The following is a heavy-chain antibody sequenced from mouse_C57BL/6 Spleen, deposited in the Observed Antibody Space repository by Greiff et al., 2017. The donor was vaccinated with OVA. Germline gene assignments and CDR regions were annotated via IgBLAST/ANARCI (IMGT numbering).Heavy chain of an antibody. J-gene: IGHJ4*01. V-gene: IGHV5-6*01. D-gene: IGHD2-2*01. CDR2: ISSGGSYT. Sequence: EVQRVESGGDLVKPGGSLKLSCAASGFTFSSYGMSWVRQTPDKRLEWVATISSGGSYTYYPDSVKGRFTISRDNAKNTLYLQMSSLKSEDTAMYYCARFYGYGLYAMDYWGQGTSVTVSS. CDR1: GFTFSSYG. CDR3: ARFYGYGLYAMDY.